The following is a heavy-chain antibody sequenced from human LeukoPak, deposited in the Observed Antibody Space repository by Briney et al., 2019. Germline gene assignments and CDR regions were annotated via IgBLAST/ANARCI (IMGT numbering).Heavy chain of an antibody. CDR3: ARDGVLGKYCTNDICSNYYGVDV. V-gene: IGHV1-69*04. D-gene: IGHD2-8*01. Sequence: ASVKVSCKASADTFGSYAISWVRQAPGQGLEWMGRTIPILGIAKYAQKFQGRVTITADKSTSTAYMELTSLRSEDTAIYYCARDGVLGKYCTNDICSNYYGVDVWGQGTTVTVSS. J-gene: IGHJ6*02. CDR2: TIPILGIA. CDR1: ADTFGSYA.